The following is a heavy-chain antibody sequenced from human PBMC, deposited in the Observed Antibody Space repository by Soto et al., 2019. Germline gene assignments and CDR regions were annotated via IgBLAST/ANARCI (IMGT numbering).Heavy chain of an antibody. V-gene: IGHV1-8*01. CDR2: MKPNSGNT. J-gene: IGHJ3*02. D-gene: IGHD6-19*01. CDR3: ARAPVKKQWLVQDDVFDI. CDR1: GYTFTIYD. Sequence: QVQLVQSGAELKKPGASVKVSCKASGYTFTIYDINWVRQTTGQGREWMGWMKPNSGNTGYAQKFQGRVTMTRNTYISTPYMKLSSLRSEDTAVYYCARAPVKKQWLVQDDVFDIWGQGTMVTVSS.